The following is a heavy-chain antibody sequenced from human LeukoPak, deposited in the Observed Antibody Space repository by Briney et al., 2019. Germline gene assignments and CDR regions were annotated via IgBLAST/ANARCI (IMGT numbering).Heavy chain of an antibody. CDR2: IYTSGST. CDR1: GGSISSYY. V-gene: IGHV4-4*07. CDR3: ARVSVLRFLEWPPPLPDMDV. D-gene: IGHD3-3*01. J-gene: IGHJ6*03. Sequence: MTSETLSLTCTVSGGSISSYYWSWIRQPAGKGLEWIGRIYTSGSTNYNPSLKSRVTMSVDTSKNQFSLKLSSVTAADTAVYYCARVSVLRFLEWPPPLPDMDVWGKGTTVTVSS.